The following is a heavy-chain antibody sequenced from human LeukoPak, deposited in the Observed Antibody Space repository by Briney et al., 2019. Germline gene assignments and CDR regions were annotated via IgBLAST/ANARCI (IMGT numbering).Heavy chain of an antibody. J-gene: IGHJ4*02. CDR1: GYAFTSYG. V-gene: IGHV1-18*01. CDR2: ISAYNGNT. Sequence: ASVKVSCKASGYAFTSYGISWVRQAPGQGLEWMGWISAYNGNTNYAQKLQGRVTMTTDASTSTVYMELRSLRSDDTAVYYCARTLAKDGYNSYFDYWGQGTLVTVSS. CDR3: ARTLAKDGYNSYFDY. D-gene: IGHD5-24*01.